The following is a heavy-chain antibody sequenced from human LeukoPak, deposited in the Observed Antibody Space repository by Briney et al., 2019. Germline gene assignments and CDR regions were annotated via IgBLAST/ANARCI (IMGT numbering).Heavy chain of an antibody. CDR2: ISAYNGNT. CDR1: GYTPTSYG. CDR3: AREPVTTQGEDY. J-gene: IGHJ4*02. Sequence: ASVKVSCKASGYTPTSYGISWVRQAPGQGLERMGWISAYNGNTNYAQKLQGRVTMTTDTSTSTAYMELRSLRSDDTAVYYCAREPVTTQGEDYWGQGTLVTVSS. D-gene: IGHD4-17*01. V-gene: IGHV1-18*01.